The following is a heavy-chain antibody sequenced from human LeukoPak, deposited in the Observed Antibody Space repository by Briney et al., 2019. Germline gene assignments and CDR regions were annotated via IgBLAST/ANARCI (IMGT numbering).Heavy chain of an antibody. Sequence: GRSLRLSCAASGFTFSSYGMHWVRQAPGKGLEWVAVISYDGSNKYYADSVKGRFTISRDKSKNTLYLQMNSLRAEDTALYYCAKDSGAPLTGIQLWFSPPAYGMDVWGQGTTVTVSS. J-gene: IGHJ6*02. D-gene: IGHD5-18*01. CDR3: AKDSGAPLTGIQLWFSPPAYGMDV. V-gene: IGHV3-30*18. CDR1: GFTFSSYG. CDR2: ISYDGSNK.